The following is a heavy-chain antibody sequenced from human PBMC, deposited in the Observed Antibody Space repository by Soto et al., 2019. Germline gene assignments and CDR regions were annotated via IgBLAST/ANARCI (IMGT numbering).Heavy chain of an antibody. Sequence: SETLSLTCTVSGGSISGYYWSWIRQPPGKGLEWIGHVYYSGSTDYNPSLTSRVTISIDTSKNQFSLKLSSVTAADTAMHYCARHYYGSGRYWFDPWGQGTLVTVPQ. V-gene: IGHV4-59*08. CDR2: VYYSGST. CDR1: GGSISGYY. D-gene: IGHD3-10*01. J-gene: IGHJ5*02. CDR3: ARHYYGSGRYWFDP.